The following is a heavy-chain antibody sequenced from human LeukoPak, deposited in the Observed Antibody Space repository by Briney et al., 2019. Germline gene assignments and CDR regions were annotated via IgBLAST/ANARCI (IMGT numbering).Heavy chain of an antibody. V-gene: IGHV4-30-4*08. J-gene: IGHJ4*02. CDR2: IYYSGST. CDR3: ASCSGGSCYVMVY. CDR1: GGSISSGDYY. Sequence: TLSLTCTVSGGSISSGDYYWSGIRQPPGKGLEWIGYIYYSGSTYYNPSLKSRVTISVDTSKNQFSLKLSSVTAADTAVYYCASCSGGSCYVMVYWGQGTLVTVSS. D-gene: IGHD2-15*01.